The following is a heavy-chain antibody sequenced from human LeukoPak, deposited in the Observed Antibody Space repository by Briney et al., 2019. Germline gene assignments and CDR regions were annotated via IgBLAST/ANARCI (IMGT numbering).Heavy chain of an antibody. Sequence: PGGSLRLSCAASGFTFSSYAMSWVRQAPGMGLEWVGFIRSKAYGGTTEYAASVKGRFTISRDDSKSIAYLQMNSLKTEDTAVYYCKGQLIRFDPWGQGTLVTVSS. D-gene: IGHD2-2*01. V-gene: IGHV3-49*04. CDR2: IRSKAYGGTT. CDR1: GFTFSSYA. CDR3: KGQLIRFDP. J-gene: IGHJ5*02.